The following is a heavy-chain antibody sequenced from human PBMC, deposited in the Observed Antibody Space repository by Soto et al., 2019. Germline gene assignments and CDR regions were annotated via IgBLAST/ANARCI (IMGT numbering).Heavy chain of an antibody. V-gene: IGHV4-59*01. J-gene: IGHJ5*02. CDR1: GGSMSRYY. D-gene: IGHD1-1*01. CDR3: ARDLTISSTDGPLDP. Sequence: SETLSLTCTVSGGSMSRYYWTWIRQPPGKGLEWIENIHDTGSTNYNPSLKSRGTILPDTSPSQFSLKVRSVTAADTAVYYCARDLTISSTDGPLDPWGHGTLVTVSS. CDR2: IHDTGST.